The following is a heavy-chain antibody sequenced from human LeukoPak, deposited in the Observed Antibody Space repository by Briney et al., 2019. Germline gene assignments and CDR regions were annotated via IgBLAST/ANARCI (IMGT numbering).Heavy chain of an antibody. J-gene: IGHJ4*02. CDR1: GLSFRTDG. Sequence: GGSLRLSCVASGLSFRTDGMHWVRQAPGKGLEWVALIAYDGTVKYYADSVKGRFTISRDNSKNTLYLQMNSLRPEDTAVYYCARDLEDYGDLMLIYWGQGTLVTVSS. V-gene: IGHV3-30*19. CDR3: ARDLEDYGDLMLIY. CDR2: IAYDGTVK. D-gene: IGHD4-17*01.